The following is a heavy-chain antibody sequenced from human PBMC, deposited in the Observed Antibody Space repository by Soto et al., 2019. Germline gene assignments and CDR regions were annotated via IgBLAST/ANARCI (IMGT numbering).Heavy chain of an antibody. Sequence: SSETLSLTCSASGGSITSSSHFWGWVRQPPGKGLEWIGTIYFTGNTYYTPSLKSRLTMSIAKSKNEFSLRLNSVTAADTAVYYCAGQTFTIAAASYGRSNWFDPWGPGTLVTVSS. J-gene: IGHJ5*02. CDR2: IYFTGNT. CDR3: AGQTFTIAAASYGRSNWFDP. V-gene: IGHV4-39*01. D-gene: IGHD6-25*01. CDR1: GGSITSSSHF.